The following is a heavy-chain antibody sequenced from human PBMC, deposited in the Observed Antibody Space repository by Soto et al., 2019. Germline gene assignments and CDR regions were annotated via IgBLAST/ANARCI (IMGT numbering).Heavy chain of an antibody. CDR2: IIPIFGTA. Sequence: QVQLVQSGAEVKKPGSSVKVSCKASGGTFSSYAISWVRQAPGQGLEWMGGIIPIFGTANYAQKFQGRVTIPEDESTGTADMELSSLRSDETAAYYCPGVDTAMVIYGMDVWGQGTTVTVSS. D-gene: IGHD5-18*01. CDR3: PGVDTAMVIYGMDV. CDR1: GGTFSSYA. J-gene: IGHJ6*02. V-gene: IGHV1-69*12.